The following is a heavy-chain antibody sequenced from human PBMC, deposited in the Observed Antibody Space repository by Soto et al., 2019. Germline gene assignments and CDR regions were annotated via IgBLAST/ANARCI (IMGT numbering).Heavy chain of an antibody. J-gene: IGHJ4*01. CDR2: ISGDTSPI. Sequence: PGGSLRLSCAASGFTFSRYSMNWVRQAPGKGLEWVSYISGDTSPISYADSVRGRFTISRDNAKNSLFLQMNSLRDEDTAVYYCSGDNDYGFAYWAQGSPVPVSS. D-gene: IGHD4-17*01. V-gene: IGHV3-48*02. CDR3: SGDNDYGFAY. CDR1: GFTFSRYS.